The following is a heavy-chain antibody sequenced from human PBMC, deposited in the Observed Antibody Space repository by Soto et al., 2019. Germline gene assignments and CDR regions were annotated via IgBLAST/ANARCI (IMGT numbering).Heavy chain of an antibody. J-gene: IGHJ4*01. CDR1: GYPFTDYF. CDR2: INPNGGST. V-gene: IGHV1-2*02. D-gene: IGHD4-17*01. CDR3: ARGSGYGNYDY. Sequence: ASLKVSCKASGYPFTDYFLHWVRQAPGQGPEWMGWINPNGGSTKSTQAFRGRVTMTRDTSISTAYMEMTRLSSDDTAVYYCARGSGYGNYDYWGHGTLVTVSS.